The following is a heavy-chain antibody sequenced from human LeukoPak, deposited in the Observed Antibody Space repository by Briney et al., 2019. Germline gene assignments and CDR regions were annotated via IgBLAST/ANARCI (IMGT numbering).Heavy chain of an antibody. CDR2: ISASGDVT. CDR1: GFTFSKFP. CDR3: AKSLFTSATGTDRAFHI. V-gene: IGHV3-23*01. Sequence: PGGSLRLSCAASGFTFSKFPMGWVRQAPGRGLEWVSAISASGDVTFYADSLRGRFTISRDNSKSTLYLQMNGLRAEDTAIFYCAKSLFTSATGTDRAFHIWGQETRVTVSS. J-gene: IGHJ3*02. D-gene: IGHD1-1*01.